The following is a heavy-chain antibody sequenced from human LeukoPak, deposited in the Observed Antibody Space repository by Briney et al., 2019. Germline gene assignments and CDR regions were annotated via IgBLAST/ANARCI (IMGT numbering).Heavy chain of an antibody. CDR1: GFTFSTYV. CDR2: ISGSCGST. Sequence: GGSLRLSCAASGFTFSTYVMSWVRQAPGKGLEWVSAISGSCGSTYYADSVKGRFTISRDNSKNTLYLQMNSLGADDTAVYYCAKGNWRYFDYWGQGTLVTVSS. CDR3: AKGNWRYFDY. V-gene: IGHV3-23*01. J-gene: IGHJ4*02. D-gene: IGHD1-1*01.